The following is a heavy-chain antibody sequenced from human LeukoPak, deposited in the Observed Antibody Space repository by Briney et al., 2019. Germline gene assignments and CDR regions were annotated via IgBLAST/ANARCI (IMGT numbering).Heavy chain of an antibody. V-gene: IGHV1-2*02. CDR2: INSNSGGT. D-gene: IGHD3-10*01. CDR3: ARGPMVRGVPLWAFDI. CDR1: GYTFIDYC. J-gene: IGHJ3*02. Sequence: GASVKVSCRASGYTFIDYCIHWVRQAPGQGLEWMGWINSNSGGTNYAQKFQGRVTMTRDTSISTAYMELSRLRSDDTAVYYCARGPMVRGVPLWAFDIWGQGTMVTVSS.